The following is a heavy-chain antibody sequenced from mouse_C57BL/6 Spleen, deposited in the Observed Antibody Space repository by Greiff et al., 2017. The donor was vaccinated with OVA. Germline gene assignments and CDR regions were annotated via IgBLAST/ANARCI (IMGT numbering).Heavy chain of an antibody. J-gene: IGHJ4*01. V-gene: IGHV1-59*01. CDR1: GYTFTSYW. D-gene: IGHD2-2*01. Sequence: VQLQQPGAELVRPGTSVKLSCKASGYTFTSYWMHWEKQRPGQGLEWIGVIDPSDSYTNYNQKFKGKATLTVDTSSSTAYMQLSSLTSEDSAVYYCARSGYDNYAMDYWGQGTSVTVSS. CDR3: ARSGYDNYAMDY. CDR2: IDPSDSYT.